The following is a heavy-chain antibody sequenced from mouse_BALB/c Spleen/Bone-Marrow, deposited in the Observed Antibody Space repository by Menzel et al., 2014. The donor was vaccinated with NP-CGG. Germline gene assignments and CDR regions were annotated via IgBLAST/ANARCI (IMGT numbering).Heavy chain of an antibody. D-gene: IGHD2-4*01. CDR2: ISSGGSYT. V-gene: IGHV5-6*01. J-gene: IGHJ2*01. CDR1: GFTFSSYG. CDR3: ARHDYDEENFDY. Sequence: EVQRVESGGDLVMPGGSLKLSCAASGFTFSSYGMSWVRQTPDKRLEWVATISSGGSYTYYPDSVKGRFTISRDNAKNTLYLQMSSLKSEDTAMYYCARHDYDEENFDYWGQGTTLTVSS.